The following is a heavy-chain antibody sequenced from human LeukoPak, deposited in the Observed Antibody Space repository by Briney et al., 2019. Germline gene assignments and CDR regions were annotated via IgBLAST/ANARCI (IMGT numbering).Heavy chain of an antibody. CDR1: GFTFSSSA. CDR2: IAHQGNNK. CDR3: AKDGSWSCTD. D-gene: IGHD2-8*02. Sequence: GWALRLSCVASGFTFSSSAMHWVRQGAGKELEWVGYIAHQGNNKYYPDIVKGRFTLSRDNSKGNLSLQMNSLRADDTYVYYCAKDGSWSCTDWGQGTLVRVSS. J-gene: IGHJ4*02. V-gene: IGHV3-30*02.